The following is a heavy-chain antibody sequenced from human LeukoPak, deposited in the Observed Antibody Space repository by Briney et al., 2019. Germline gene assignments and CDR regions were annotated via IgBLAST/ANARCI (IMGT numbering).Heavy chain of an antibody. V-gene: IGHV4-59*01. CDR2: IYYSGST. J-gene: IGHJ4*02. CDR3: ARGNSGYSSLYYFDY. CDR1: GGSISSYS. D-gene: IGHD5-18*01. Sequence: PSETLSLTCTVSGGSISSYSWSWIRQPPGKGLEWIGYIYYSGSTNYNPSLKSRVTISVDTSKNQFSLKLSSVTAADTAVYYCARGNSGYSSLYYFDYWGQGTLVTVSS.